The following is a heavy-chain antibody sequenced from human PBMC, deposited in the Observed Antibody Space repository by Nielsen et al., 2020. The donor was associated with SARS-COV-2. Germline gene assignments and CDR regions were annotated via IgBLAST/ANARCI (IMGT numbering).Heavy chain of an antibody. J-gene: IGHJ4*02. Sequence: ASVKVSCKASGYTFTDYYIYWVRPAPGQGLEWMGLINPTNGGPTYAQKFLGTVTMTRDTSTSTVFMELSSLRSDDTAVYYCARDSSGTYRRVDYWGQGTLVTVSS. V-gene: IGHV1-46*01. CDR1: GYTFTDYY. CDR2: INPTNGGP. D-gene: IGHD3-22*01. CDR3: ARDSSGTYRRVDY.